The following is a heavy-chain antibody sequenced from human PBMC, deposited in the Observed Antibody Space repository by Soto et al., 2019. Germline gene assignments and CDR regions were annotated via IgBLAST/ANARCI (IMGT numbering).Heavy chain of an antibody. CDR2: IYYLGST. Sequence: SETLSLTCSVSGGSMSEYFWSWIRQSPGKGLEWIGYIYYLGSTDYNPSLKSRVTISVDTSKRQFPLRLTSVTAADTAIYYCARDGYDGSGSPYPAYWGPGTQVTVSS. J-gene: IGHJ4*02. D-gene: IGHD3-10*01. CDR3: ARDGYDGSGSPYPAY. V-gene: IGHV4-59*01. CDR1: GGSMSEYF.